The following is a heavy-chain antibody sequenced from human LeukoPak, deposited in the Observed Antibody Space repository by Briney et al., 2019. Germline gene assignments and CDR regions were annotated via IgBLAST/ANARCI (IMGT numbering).Heavy chain of an antibody. J-gene: IGHJ4*02. CDR3: TRAVSYSSDWSFYNY. CDR1: GGSINSFY. D-gene: IGHD6-19*01. CDR2: IYYTGST. Sequence: SETLSLTCTVFGGSINSFYWNWIRQPPGKGLEWIGDIYYTGSTNYNPSLKSRVTISVDTSKNQFSLKLSSVTAADTAVYYCTRAVSYSSDWSFYNYWGQGTLVTVSS. V-gene: IGHV4-59*01.